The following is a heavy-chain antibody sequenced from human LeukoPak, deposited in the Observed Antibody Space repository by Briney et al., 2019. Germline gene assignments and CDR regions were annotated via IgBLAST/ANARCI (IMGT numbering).Heavy chain of an antibody. D-gene: IGHD2-2*01. V-gene: IGHV4-39*01. CDR3: ARHAYYQTFFDY. CDR2: IYYSGST. CDR1: GGSISSSSYY. J-gene: IGHJ4*02. Sequence: PSETLSLTCTVSGGSISSSSYYWGWIRQPPGKGLEWIGSIYYSGSTYYNPSLKRRVTISVDTSKNQFSLKLSSVTAADTAVYYCARHAYYQTFFDYWGQGTLVTVSS.